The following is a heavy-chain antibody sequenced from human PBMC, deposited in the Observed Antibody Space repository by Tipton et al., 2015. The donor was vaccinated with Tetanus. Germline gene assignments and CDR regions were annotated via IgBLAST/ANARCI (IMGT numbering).Heavy chain of an antibody. J-gene: IGHJ4*02. V-gene: IGHV4-61*08. D-gene: IGHD3-16*01. CDR2: IFYSRNS. CDR3: ARGLIDDFLGSRIYFDS. CDR1: DGPVSSGGFY. Sequence: TLSLTCSVSDGPVSSGGFYWGWVRQVTGKGLEWIGDIFYSRNSIPNPSFRSRVTMSADTSRTLFSLTLMSVTAADTTVYFCARGLIDDFLGSRIYFDSWGPGTLVTVSS.